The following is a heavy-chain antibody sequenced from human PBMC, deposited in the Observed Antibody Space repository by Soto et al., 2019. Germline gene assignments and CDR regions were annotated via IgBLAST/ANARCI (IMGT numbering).Heavy chain of an antibody. J-gene: IGHJ3*02. CDR2: IYSGGST. V-gene: IGHV3-53*01. CDR3: SRVTRGSSGYYGLGGNAFDI. CDR1: GFTVSSNY. D-gene: IGHD3-22*01. Sequence: GGSLRLSCAASGFTVSSNYMSWVRQAPGKGLEWVSVIYSGGSTYYADSVKGRFTISRDNSKNTLYLQMNSLRAEDTAVYYFSRVTRGSSGYYGLGGNAFDIWGQGTMVTVSS.